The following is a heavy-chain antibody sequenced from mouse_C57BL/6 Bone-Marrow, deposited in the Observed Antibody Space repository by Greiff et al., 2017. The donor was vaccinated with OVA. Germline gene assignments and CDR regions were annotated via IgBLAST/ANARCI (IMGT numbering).Heavy chain of an antibody. Sequence: EVKLVESGGGLVKPGGSLKLSCAASGFTFSSYTMSWVRQTPEKRLEWVATISGGGGNTYYPDSVKGRFTISRDNAKNTLYLQMSSLRSEDTALYYCARLGLRRAYYAMDYWGQGTSVTVSS. CDR1: GFTFSSYT. CDR2: ISGGGGNT. D-gene: IGHD2-4*01. V-gene: IGHV5-9*01. J-gene: IGHJ4*01. CDR3: ARLGLRRAYYAMDY.